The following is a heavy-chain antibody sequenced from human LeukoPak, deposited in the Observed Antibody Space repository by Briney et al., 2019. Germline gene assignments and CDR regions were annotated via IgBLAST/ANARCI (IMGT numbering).Heavy chain of an antibody. Sequence: GASLRLSCAASGFTFSSYAMSWVRQAPGKGLEWGSAISGSGGSTYYADSVKGRFTISRDNSKNTLYLQMNSLRAEDTAVYYCAKVRSGYYMDYWGQGTLVTVSS. CDR3: AKVRSGYYMDY. D-gene: IGHD3-22*01. V-gene: IGHV3-23*01. CDR2: ISGSGGST. CDR1: GFTFSSYA. J-gene: IGHJ4*02.